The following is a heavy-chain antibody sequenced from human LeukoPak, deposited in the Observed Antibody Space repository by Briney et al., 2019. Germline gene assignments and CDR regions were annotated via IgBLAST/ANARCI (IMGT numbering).Heavy chain of an antibody. Sequence: PGGSLRLSCAASGFTFSSYAMSWIRQAPGEGLEWVSTISGSGTSTYYADSVKGRFTISRDNAKRSLYLQMNSLRAEDTAVYYCARGSARWFDPWGQGTLVTVSS. CDR3: ARGSARWFDP. CDR1: GFTFSSYA. V-gene: IGHV3-23*01. CDR2: ISGSGTST. J-gene: IGHJ5*02.